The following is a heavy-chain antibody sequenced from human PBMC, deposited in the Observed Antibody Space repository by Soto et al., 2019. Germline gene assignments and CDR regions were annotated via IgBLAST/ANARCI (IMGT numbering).Heavy chain of an antibody. Sequence: PGGSLRLSCAASGFTFSSYGMHWVRQAPGKGLEWVAVISYDGSNKYYADSVKGQFTISRDNSKNTLYLQMNSLRAEDTAVYYCAILTPYGDYEILDYWGQGTLVTVSS. CDR2: ISYDGSNK. CDR3: AILTPYGDYEILDY. V-gene: IGHV3-30*03. CDR1: GFTFSSYG. J-gene: IGHJ4*02. D-gene: IGHD4-17*01.